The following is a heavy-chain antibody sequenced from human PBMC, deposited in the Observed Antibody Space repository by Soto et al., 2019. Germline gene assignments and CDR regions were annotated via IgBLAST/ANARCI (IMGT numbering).Heavy chain of an antibody. CDR3: ARDRDILVVPVEKRRHFYHYGLDV. V-gene: IGHV4-59*01. D-gene: IGHD2-2*01. Sequence: SETLSLTCSVSGGSLNSYYWSWIRQTPGKGLEWIGYIHYSGRAHYNPSLRSRVTMSADTSKNQLSLKVTSVTAADTAVYYCARDRDILVVPVEKRRHFYHYGLDVSGPGTTVTGSS. J-gene: IGHJ6*02. CDR1: GGSLNSYY. CDR2: IHYSGRA.